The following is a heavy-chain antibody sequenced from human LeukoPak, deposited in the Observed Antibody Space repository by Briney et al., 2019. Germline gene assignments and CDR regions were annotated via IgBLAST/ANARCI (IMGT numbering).Heavy chain of an antibody. CDR1: GGSISSSLYY. J-gene: IGHJ1*01. D-gene: IGHD4-17*01. Sequence: SETLSFTCSVSGGSISSSLYYWNWIRQPQGKGQEWIGSIYYTGSTYYNPSLKSRVTISVDTSSNLYSLRLSSATAPDTAVYYCARRDFGDYGQYFQYWGQGTLVIVSS. CDR2: IYYTGST. CDR3: ARRDFGDYGQYFQY. V-gene: IGHV4-39*01.